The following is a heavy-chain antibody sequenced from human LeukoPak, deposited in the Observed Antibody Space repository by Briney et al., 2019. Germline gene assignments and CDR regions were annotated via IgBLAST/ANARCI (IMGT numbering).Heavy chain of an antibody. CDR3: AREAIASKQDRLFDY. J-gene: IGHJ4*02. CDR1: GGSFSGYY. V-gene: IGHV4-34*01. D-gene: IGHD2-21*01. Sequence: SETLSLTCAVYGGSFSGYYWSWIRQPPGKGLEWIGEINHSGSTYYNPSLKSRVTISVDTSKNQFSLKLSSVTAADTAVYYCAREAIASKQDRLFDYWGQGTLVTVSS. CDR2: INHSGST.